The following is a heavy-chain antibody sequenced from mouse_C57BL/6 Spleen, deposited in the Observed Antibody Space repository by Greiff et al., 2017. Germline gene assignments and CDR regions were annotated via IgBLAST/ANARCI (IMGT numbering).Heavy chain of an antibody. CDR2: IYPGDGDT. D-gene: IGHD1-1*01. CDR3: ARGDYGSSLHWYFDV. Sequence: QVQLQQSGAELVKPGASVKISCKASGYAFSSYWMNWVKQRPGKGLEWLGQIYPGDGDTNYNGKFKGKATLTADKSSSTAYMQLSSLTSEDSAVYFCARGDYGSSLHWYFDVWGTGTTVTVSS. V-gene: IGHV1-80*01. J-gene: IGHJ1*03. CDR1: GYAFSSYW.